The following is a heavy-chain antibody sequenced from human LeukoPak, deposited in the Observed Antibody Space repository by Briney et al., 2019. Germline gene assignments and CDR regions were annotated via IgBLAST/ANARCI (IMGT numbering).Heavy chain of an antibody. Sequence: SETLSLTCSVSGASISSYFWSWIRQPPGRGLEWIGYIYDSGSTNYNPSLKSRVTISVDTSKDHFSLRLISVTAADTAVYYCARQMFLGGMDVWGQGTTVTVSS. J-gene: IGHJ6*02. D-gene: IGHD2/OR15-2a*01. CDR1: GASISSYF. CDR3: ARQMFLGGMDV. CDR2: IYDSGST. V-gene: IGHV4-59*08.